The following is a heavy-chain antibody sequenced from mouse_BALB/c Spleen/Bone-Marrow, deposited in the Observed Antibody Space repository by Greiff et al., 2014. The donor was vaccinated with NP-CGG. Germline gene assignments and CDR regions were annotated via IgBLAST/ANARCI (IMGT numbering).Heavy chain of an antibody. D-gene: IGHD2-1*01. Sequence: VKLVESGAELVEPGASVKLSCKASGYTFTSYYMFWVKQRPGQGLEWIGGINPSNGANNFNEKFKSKATLTVDKSSSTAYMQLSSLTSEDSAVYYCSRGGNFDVMDYWGQGTSVTVSS. V-gene: IGHV1S81*02. CDR2: INPSNGAN. CDR3: SRGGNFDVMDY. CDR1: GYTFTSYY. J-gene: IGHJ4*01.